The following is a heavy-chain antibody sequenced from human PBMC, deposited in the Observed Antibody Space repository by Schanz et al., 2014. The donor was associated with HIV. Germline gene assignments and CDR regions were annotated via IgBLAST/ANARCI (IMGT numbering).Heavy chain of an antibody. CDR3: TKEVPPDV. CDR2: VSRSGANT. J-gene: IGHJ6*02. V-gene: IGHV3-23*04. D-gene: IGHD1-1*01. Sequence: VQLVESGGGVVQPGRSLRLSCAASGFTFRSYGMHWVRQAPGKGLEWLAGVSRSGANTYYADSVKGRFTISRDNSKNTLYLQMNSLRAEDTAVYYCTKEVPPDVWGQGTTVTVSS. CDR1: GFTFRSYG.